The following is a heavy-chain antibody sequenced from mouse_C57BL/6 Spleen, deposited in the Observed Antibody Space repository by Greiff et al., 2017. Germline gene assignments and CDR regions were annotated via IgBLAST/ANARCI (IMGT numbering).Heavy chain of an antibody. V-gene: IGHV1-31*01. J-gene: IGHJ3*01. CDR1: GYSFTGYY. Sequence: EVQLQQSGPELVKPGASVTISCKASGYSFTGYYMHWVQQTPGNILDWIGYIYPYNGVSSSNQKFKGKATLTVDKSSSTAYMELRSLPSEDSAVDYCARGDLDYVFAYWGQGTLVTVSA. CDR2: IYPYNGVS. D-gene: IGHD2-4*01. CDR3: ARGDLDYVFAY.